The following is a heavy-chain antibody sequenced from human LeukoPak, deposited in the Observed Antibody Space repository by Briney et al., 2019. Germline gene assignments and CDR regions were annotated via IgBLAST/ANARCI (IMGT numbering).Heavy chain of an antibody. CDR1: GGSISSGSYY. Sequence: PSETLSLTCTVSGGSISSGSYYWSWIRQPAGKGLEWIGRIYTSGSTNYNPSLKSRVAMSVDTSKNQFSLKLSSVTAADTAVYYCARVNYYYYYMDVWGKGTTVTISS. CDR3: ARVNYYYYYMDV. V-gene: IGHV4-61*02. CDR2: IYTSGST. J-gene: IGHJ6*03.